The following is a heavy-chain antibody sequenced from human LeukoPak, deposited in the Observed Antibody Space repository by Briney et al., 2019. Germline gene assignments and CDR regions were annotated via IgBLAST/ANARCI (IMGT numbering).Heavy chain of an antibody. Sequence: EGSLRLSCAASGFTFSSYAMYWVRQAPGKGMEWVAVISYDGSDKFYADSVKGRFTISRDSSKNTLYLQMNSLRAEDTAVYYCARSSWLRGPIDYWGQGTLVTVSS. CDR3: ARSSWLRGPIDY. CDR2: ISYDGSDK. J-gene: IGHJ4*02. V-gene: IGHV3-30*04. CDR1: GFTFSSYA. D-gene: IGHD5-12*01.